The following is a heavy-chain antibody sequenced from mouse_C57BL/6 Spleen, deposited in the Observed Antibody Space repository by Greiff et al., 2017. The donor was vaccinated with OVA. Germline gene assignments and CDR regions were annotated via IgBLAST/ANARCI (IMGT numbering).Heavy chain of an antibody. CDR2: IYPSDSET. V-gene: IGHV1-61*01. CDR1: GYTFTSYW. D-gene: IGHD2-3*01. J-gene: IGHJ3*01. CDR3: ARSGYDGAY. Sequence: QVQLKQPGAELVRPGSSVKLSCKASGYTFTSYWMDWVKQRPGQGLEWIGNIYPSDSETHYNQKFKDKATLTVDKSSSTAYMQLSSLTSEDSAVYYCARSGYDGAYWGQGTLVTVSA.